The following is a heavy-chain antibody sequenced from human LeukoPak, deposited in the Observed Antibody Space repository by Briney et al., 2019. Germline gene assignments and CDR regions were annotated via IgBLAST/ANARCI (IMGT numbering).Heavy chain of an antibody. CDR1: GFTFSSYS. Sequence: HPGGSLRLSCAASGFTFSSYSMNWVRQAPGKGLEWVSYISSRSATIYYADSVKGRFTISRDNAKNLLYLQMNSLRAEDTAVYYCARDPLSSSSFDLWGQGTLVTVSS. CDR3: ARDPLSSSSFDL. D-gene: IGHD6-13*01. J-gene: IGHJ4*02. CDR2: ISSRSATI. V-gene: IGHV3-48*01.